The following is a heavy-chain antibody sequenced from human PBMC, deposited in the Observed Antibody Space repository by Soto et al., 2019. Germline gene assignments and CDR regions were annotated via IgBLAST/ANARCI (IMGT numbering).Heavy chain of an antibody. D-gene: IGHD4-4*01. V-gene: IGHV4-59*01. CDR3: ARGGSTLTTRKGINFDY. Sequence: ASETLSLTCTVSGGSISSYYWSWIRQPPGKGLEWIGYIYYSGSTNYNPSLKSRVTISVDTSKNQFSLKLSSVTAADTAVYYCARGGSTLTTRKGINFDYWGQGTLVTVSS. CDR2: IYYSGST. J-gene: IGHJ4*02. CDR1: GGSISSYY.